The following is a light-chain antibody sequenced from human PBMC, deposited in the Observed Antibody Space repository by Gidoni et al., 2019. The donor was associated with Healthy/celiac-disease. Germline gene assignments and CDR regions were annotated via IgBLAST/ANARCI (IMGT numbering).Light chain of an antibody. CDR2: DVS. V-gene: IGLV2-11*01. CDR3: CSYAGSYTVV. CDR1: SSDVGGYNY. J-gene: IGLJ2*01. Sequence: QSALTQPRSVSGSPGQSVTISCTGTSSDVGGYNYVSWYQPHPGKAPKLMIYDVSKRPSGVPDRFSGSKSGNTASLTISGLQAEDEADYYCCSYAGSYTVVFGGGTKLXV.